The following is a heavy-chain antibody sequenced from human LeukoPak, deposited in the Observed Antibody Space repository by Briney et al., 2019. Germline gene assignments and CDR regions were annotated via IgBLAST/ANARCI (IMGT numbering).Heavy chain of an antibody. CDR3: ARDDDYGDSHDAFDI. Sequence: GGSLRLSCAASGFTFSSYWMHWVRQAPGKGLVWVSRINSDGSSTSYADSVKGRFTISRDNAKNSLYLQMNSLRAEDTAVYYCARDDDYGDSHDAFDIWGQGTMVTVSS. V-gene: IGHV3-74*01. CDR1: GFTFSSYW. CDR2: INSDGSST. D-gene: IGHD4-17*01. J-gene: IGHJ3*02.